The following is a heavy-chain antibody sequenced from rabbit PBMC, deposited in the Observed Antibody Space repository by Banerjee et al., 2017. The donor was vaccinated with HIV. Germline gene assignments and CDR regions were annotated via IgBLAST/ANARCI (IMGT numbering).Heavy chain of an antibody. J-gene: IGHJ6*01. CDR1: GFSFSSGYD. Sequence: QSLEESGGGLVKPGASLTLTCTASGFSFSSGYDMCWVRQAPGKGLEWIGCIYTDSSGSTDYASWVNGRFTISLDNAQNTVFLQMTSLTAADTATYFCARGGSEYGMDLWGPGTLVTVS. D-gene: IGHD1-1*01. CDR2: IYTDSSGST. V-gene: IGHV1S40*01. CDR3: ARGGSEYGMDL.